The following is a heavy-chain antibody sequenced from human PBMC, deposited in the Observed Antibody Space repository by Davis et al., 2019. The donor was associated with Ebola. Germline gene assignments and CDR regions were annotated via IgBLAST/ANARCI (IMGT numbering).Heavy chain of an antibody. CDR3: AGGGGSYSFDY. CDR1: GYTFTSYG. D-gene: IGHD1-26*01. CDR2: ISAYNGNT. J-gene: IGHJ4*02. V-gene: IGHV1-18*01. Sequence: AASVKVSCKATGYTFTSYGIAWVRQLPGQGLEWTGWISAYNGNTNYAQKLQGRVTMTTDTSTSRASMELRSLRSDDTAVYYCAGGGGSYSFDYWGQGTLVTVAA.